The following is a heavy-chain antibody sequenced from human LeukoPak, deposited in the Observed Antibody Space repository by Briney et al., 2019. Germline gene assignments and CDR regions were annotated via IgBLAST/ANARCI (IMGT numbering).Heavy chain of an antibody. D-gene: IGHD3-9*01. J-gene: IGHJ3*02. V-gene: IGHV4-61*01. CDR2: IYYSGST. CDR1: GGSVSSGSYY. CDR3: ARDEFDWLFAFDT. Sequence: SETLSLTCTVSGGSVSSGSYYWSWIRQPPGKGLEWIGYIYYSGSTNYNPSLKSRVTISVDTSKNQFSLKLSSVTAADTAVYYCARDEFDWLFAFDTWGQGTMVTVSS.